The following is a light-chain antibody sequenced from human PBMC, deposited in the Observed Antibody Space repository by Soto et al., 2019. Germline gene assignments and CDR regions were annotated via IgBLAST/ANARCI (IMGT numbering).Light chain of an antibody. CDR1: QSVGNN. CDR2: GAS. V-gene: IGKV3-15*01. J-gene: IGKJ5*01. Sequence: EIVMTQSPATLSVSPGARATLSCRASQSVGNNLAWYQQKPGQAPRLLIYGASPRAPGIPASFSGRGSGTEFTLTISGLRSEDSAIYFCQQYKSWPITFGQGTRLEIK. CDR3: QQYKSWPIT.